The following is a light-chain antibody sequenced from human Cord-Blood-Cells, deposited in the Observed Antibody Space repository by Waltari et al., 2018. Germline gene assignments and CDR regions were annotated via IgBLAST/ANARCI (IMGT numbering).Light chain of an antibody. CDR2: GAS. Sequence: DIVLTQSPGTLSLSPGERATLSCRASQSVSSSYLTWYQQKPGQAPRLLIYGASSRATGIPDRFSGSGSGTDFTLTISRLEPEYFAVYYCQQYGSSPYTFGQGTKLEIK. J-gene: IGKJ2*01. V-gene: IGKV3-20*01. CDR3: QQYGSSPYT. CDR1: QSVSSSY.